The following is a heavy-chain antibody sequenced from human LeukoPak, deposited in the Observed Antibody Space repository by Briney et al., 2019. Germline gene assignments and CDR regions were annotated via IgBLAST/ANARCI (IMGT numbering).Heavy chain of an antibody. D-gene: IGHD2-2*01. CDR2: ISASGTT. J-gene: IGHJ3*02. Sequence: SETLSLTCTVSGGSMTNYYWNWIRQPPGKGLEWIGYISASGTTNYNPSLMSRVTISVDTSKNQFSLKLSSVTAADTAVYYCARQKCTSASCLTKNAFDIWGQGTMVTVSS. CDR3: ARQKCTSASCLTKNAFDI. V-gene: IGHV4-4*09. CDR1: GGSMTNYY.